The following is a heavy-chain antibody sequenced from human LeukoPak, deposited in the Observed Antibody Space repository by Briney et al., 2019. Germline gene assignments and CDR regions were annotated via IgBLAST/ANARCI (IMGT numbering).Heavy chain of an antibody. CDR3: AKDRFVISFGEGFAFDI. J-gene: IGHJ3*02. CDR2: IYYSGST. CDR1: GGSISSSSYY. D-gene: IGHD2-15*01. V-gene: IGHV4-39*07. Sequence: PSETLSLTCTVSGGSISSSSYYWGWIRQPPGKGLEWIGSIYYSGSTYYNPSLKSRVTISVDTSKNQFSLKLSSVTAADTAVYYCAKDRFVISFGEGFAFDIWGQGTMVTVSS.